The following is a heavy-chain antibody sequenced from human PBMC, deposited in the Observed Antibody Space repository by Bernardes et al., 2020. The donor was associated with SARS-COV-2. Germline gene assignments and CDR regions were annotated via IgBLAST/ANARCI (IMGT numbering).Heavy chain of an antibody. CDR1: GYTLSDYY. CDR2: INPHSGGT. V-gene: IGHV1-2*02. Sequence: ASVKVSCKASGYTLSDYYMHWVRQAPGQGLEWMGWINPHSGGTNYAQKFQGRVTVTRDTSISTADMELSRLTTDDTAVYYCARDLDRLYRGSRTDAFDIWGQGTMVTVSS. D-gene: IGHD1-26*01. J-gene: IGHJ3*02. CDR3: ARDLDRLYRGSRTDAFDI.